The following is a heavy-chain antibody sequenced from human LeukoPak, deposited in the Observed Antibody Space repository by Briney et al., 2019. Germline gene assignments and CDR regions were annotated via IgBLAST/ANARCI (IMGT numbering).Heavy chain of an antibody. CDR3: ASGLRVGNSGYYFDY. J-gene: IGHJ4*02. V-gene: IGHV4-39*01. CDR2: INYSGNT. D-gene: IGHD1-26*01. CDR1: GGSISSSNYY. Sequence: SETLSPTCTVSGGSISSSNYYWAWIRQPPGMGPEWIGSINYSGNTNYNPPLKSRVIISIGTSKNQFSLKVTSVTAAEPAVYYRASGLRVGNSGYYFDYWGQGALVTVSS.